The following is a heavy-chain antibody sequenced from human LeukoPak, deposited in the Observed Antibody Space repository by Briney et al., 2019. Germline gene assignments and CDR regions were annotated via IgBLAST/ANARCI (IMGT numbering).Heavy chain of an antibody. D-gene: IGHD2-15*01. CDR2: ISTSGST. V-gene: IGHV4-61*09. J-gene: IGHJ6*03. CDR3: ARDSGRYCSGGSCYRYYYMDV. Sequence: SETLSLTCTVSGDSISSGDYYWSWIRQPAGKGLESIGHISTSGSTNYNPSLKSRVTMSVDTSKNQFSLKLSSVTAAGTAVYYCARDSGRYCSGGSCYRYYYMDVWGKGTTVTVSS. CDR1: GDSISSGDYY.